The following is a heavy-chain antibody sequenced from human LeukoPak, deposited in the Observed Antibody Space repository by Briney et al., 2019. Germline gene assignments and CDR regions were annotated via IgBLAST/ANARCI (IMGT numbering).Heavy chain of an antibody. CDR2: IYYSGST. CDR3: AREEEYGSGSYSY. CDR1: GGSISSYY. Sequence: SETLSLTCTVSGGSISSYYWSWIRQHPGKGLEWIGYIYYSGSTYYNPFLKSRVTISVDTSKNQFSLKLSSVTAADTAVYYCAREEEYGSGSYSYWGQGTLVTVSS. D-gene: IGHD3-10*01. J-gene: IGHJ4*02. V-gene: IGHV4-59*06.